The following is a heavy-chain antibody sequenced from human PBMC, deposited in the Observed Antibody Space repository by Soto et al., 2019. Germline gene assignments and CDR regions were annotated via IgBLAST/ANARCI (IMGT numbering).Heavy chain of an antibody. D-gene: IGHD2-2*01. CDR1: GGTFSSYA. J-gene: IGHJ5*02. V-gene: IGHV1-69*13. Sequence: SVKVSCKASGGTFSSYAISWVRQAPGQGLEWMGGIIPIFGTANYAQKFQGRVTITADESTSTAYMELSSLRSEDTAVYYCARDRSGYCSSTSCRQREYNWFDPWGQGTLVTVSS. CDR2: IIPIFGTA. CDR3: ARDRSGYCSSTSCRQREYNWFDP.